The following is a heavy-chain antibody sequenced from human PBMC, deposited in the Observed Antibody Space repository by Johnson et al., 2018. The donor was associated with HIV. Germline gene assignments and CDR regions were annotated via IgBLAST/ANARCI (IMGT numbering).Heavy chain of an antibody. V-gene: IGHV3-30*02. D-gene: IGHD1-26*01. Sequence: QVQLVESGGGVVQPGRSLRLSCVASGFTFSNYGMHWVRQAPGKGLEWVAFIRYDGSNNYYADSVKGRFTISRDNSKNTLYLQMNSLRAEDTAVYYCASGLGIVGATRSAFDIWGQGTMVTVSP. CDR2: IRYDGSNN. CDR1: GFTFSNYG. J-gene: IGHJ3*02. CDR3: ASGLGIVGATRSAFDI.